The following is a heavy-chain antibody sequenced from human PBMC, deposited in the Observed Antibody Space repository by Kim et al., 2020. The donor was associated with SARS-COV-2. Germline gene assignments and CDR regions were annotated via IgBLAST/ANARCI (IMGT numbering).Heavy chain of an antibody. CDR1: GYTFTSYA. D-gene: IGHD2-15*01. V-gene: IGHV1-3*01. J-gene: IGHJ3*02. CDR3: ARRVVVAAEDAFDI. Sequence: ASVKVSCKASGYTFTSYAMHWVRQAPGQRLEWMGWINAGNGNTKYSQKFQGRVTITRDTSASTAYMELSSLRSEDTAVYYCARRVVVAAEDAFDIWGQGTMVTVSS. CDR2: INAGNGNT.